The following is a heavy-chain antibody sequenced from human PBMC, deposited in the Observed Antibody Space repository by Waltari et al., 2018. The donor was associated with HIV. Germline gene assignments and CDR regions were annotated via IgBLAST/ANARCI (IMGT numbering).Heavy chain of an antibody. D-gene: IGHD3-22*01. CDR3: ARLYYYDSSGYPHDAFDI. CDR1: GYTFTGYY. CDR2: INPNRGGT. Sequence: QVQLVQSGAEVKKPGASVKVSCKASGYTFTGYYMHWVRQAPGQGLEWMEWINPNRGGTNDAQKFQGRVTMTRDTSISTAYMELSRLRSDDTAVYYCARLYYYDSSGYPHDAFDIWGQGTMVTVSS. J-gene: IGHJ3*02. V-gene: IGHV1-2*02.